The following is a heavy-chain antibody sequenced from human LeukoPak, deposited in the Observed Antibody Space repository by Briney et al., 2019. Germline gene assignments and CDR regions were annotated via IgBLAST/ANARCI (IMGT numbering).Heavy chain of an antibody. J-gene: IGHJ4*02. V-gene: IGHV3-23*01. CDR3: AKNAYYDILTGYYRPNY. D-gene: IGHD3-9*01. Sequence: KPGGSLRLSCAASGFTFSSYGMHWVRQAPGKGLEWVSAISGSGGSTYYADSVKGRFTISRDNSKNTLYLQMNSLRAEDTAVYYCAKNAYYDILTGYYRPNYWGQGTLVTVSS. CDR1: GFTFSSYG. CDR2: ISGSGGST.